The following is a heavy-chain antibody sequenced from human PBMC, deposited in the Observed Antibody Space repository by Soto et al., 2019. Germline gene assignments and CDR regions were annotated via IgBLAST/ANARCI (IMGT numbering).Heavy chain of an antibody. V-gene: IGHV1-8*01. CDR1: GYTFTSYD. D-gene: IGHD5-12*01. CDR3: ARDLLSPLGSP. CDR2: MHPNSGNP. Sequence: ASVKVSCKASGYTFTSYDINWVRQATRQGREWMGWMHPNSGNPGYAQKFQGRVTMTRNTSISTASMELSSLRSEHTAVYYCARDLLSPLGSPWGQGTLVTVSS. J-gene: IGHJ5*02.